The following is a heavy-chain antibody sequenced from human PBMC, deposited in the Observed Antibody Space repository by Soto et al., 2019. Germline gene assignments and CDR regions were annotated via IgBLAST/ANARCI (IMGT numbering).Heavy chain of an antibody. J-gene: IGHJ6*02. Sequence: PSETLSLTCAVSGGSISSGGYSWSWIRQPPGKGLEWIGYIYHSGSTYYNPSLKSRVTISVDRSKNQFSLKLSSVTAADTAVYYCAGLSTNGVCYSYYYGMDVWGQGPTVTVYS. D-gene: IGHD2-8*01. CDR1: GGSISSGGYS. CDR2: IYHSGST. CDR3: AGLSTNGVCYSYYYGMDV. V-gene: IGHV4-30-2*01.